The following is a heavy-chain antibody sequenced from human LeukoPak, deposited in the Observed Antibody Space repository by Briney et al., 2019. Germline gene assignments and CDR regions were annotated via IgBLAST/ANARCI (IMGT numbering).Heavy chain of an antibody. J-gene: IGHJ4*02. V-gene: IGHV4-59*08. Sequence: SETLSLTCAVSGGSISGYFWSWSRQPPGKGLEWIGYIYYTGSTIYNPSLRSRVTMSVDVSKNQFSLDLTTVTAADTAVYYCARRQSSTYYYDSSGYSDWGQGTLVTVSS. D-gene: IGHD3-22*01. CDR3: ARRQSSTYYYDSSGYSD. CDR2: IYYTGST. CDR1: GGSISGYF.